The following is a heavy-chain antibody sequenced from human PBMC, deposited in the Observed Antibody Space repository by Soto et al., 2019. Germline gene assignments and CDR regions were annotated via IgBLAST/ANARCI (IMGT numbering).Heavy chain of an antibody. Sequence: SETLSLTCTVSGGSVSSGSYYWSWIRQPPGKGLEWIGYIYYSGSTNYNPSLKSRVTISVDTSKNQFSLKLSSVTAADTAVYYCARDLYYDFWSGPPAAYGMDVWGQGTTVTVSS. J-gene: IGHJ6*02. V-gene: IGHV4-61*01. D-gene: IGHD3-3*01. CDR1: GGSVSSGSYY. CDR2: IYYSGST. CDR3: ARDLYYDFWSGPPAAYGMDV.